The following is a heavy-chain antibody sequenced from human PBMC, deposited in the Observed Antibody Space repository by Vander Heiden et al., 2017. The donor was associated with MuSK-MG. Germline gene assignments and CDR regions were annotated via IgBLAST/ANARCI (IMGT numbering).Heavy chain of an antibody. CDR3: ARDLYYYGSGRESLYYYYGMDV. V-gene: IGHV1-69*06. Sequence: QVQLVQSGAEVKKPGSSVKVSCKASGGTFSSYAISWVRQAPGQGLEWMGGIIPIFGTATYAQKFQGRVPMTADKSTSTAYMELSSLRSEDTAVYHCARDLYYYGSGRESLYYYYGMDVWGQGTTVTVSS. J-gene: IGHJ6*02. CDR1: GGTFSSYA. D-gene: IGHD3-10*01. CDR2: IIPIFGTA.